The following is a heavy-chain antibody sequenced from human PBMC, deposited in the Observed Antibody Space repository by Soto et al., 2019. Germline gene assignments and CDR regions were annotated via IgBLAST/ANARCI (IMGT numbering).Heavy chain of an antibody. CDR3: ARGSTLGDCCGYWYFDL. V-gene: IGHV4-59*06. D-gene: IGHD2-21*02. Sequence: SETLSLTCTVSGGSISSYYWSWIRQHPGKGLEWIGYIYYSGSTYYNPSLKSRVTISVDTSKNQFSLKLSSVTAADTAVYYCARGSTLGDCCGYWYFDLSGRGTLVTVSS. CDR1: GGSISSYY. J-gene: IGHJ2*01. CDR2: IYYSGST.